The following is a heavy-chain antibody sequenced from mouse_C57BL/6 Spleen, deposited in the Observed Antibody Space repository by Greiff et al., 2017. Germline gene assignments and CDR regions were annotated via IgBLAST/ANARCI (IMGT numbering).Heavy chain of an antibody. CDR1: GYTFTSYW. Sequence: QVQLQQPGTELVKPGASVKLSCKASGYTFTSYWMHWVKQRPGQGLEWIGNINPSNGGTNYNEKFKSKATLTVDKSSSTAYMQLSSLTYEDSAVYYCARGITTVVATRPWFAYWGQGTLVTVSA. CDR3: ARGITTVVATRPWFAY. D-gene: IGHD1-1*01. J-gene: IGHJ3*01. V-gene: IGHV1-53*01. CDR2: INPSNGGT.